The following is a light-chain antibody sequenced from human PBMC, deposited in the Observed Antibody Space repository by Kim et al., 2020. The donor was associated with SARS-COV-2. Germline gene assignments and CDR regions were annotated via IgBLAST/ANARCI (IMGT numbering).Light chain of an antibody. CDR1: QSLSGY. V-gene: IGKV3-11*01. CDR3: QHRSDWPPELT. J-gene: IGKJ4*01. Sequence: STGERATLSGRASQSLSGYLAWYQQRPGQAPRLLIYDTSNRATGIPVRFSASGSGTDFSLTISSLESEDFAVYYCQHRSDWPPELTFGGGTQVEI. CDR2: DTS.